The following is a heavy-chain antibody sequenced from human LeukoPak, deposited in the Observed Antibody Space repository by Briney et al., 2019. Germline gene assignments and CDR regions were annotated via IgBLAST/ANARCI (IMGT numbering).Heavy chain of an antibody. Sequence: PGGSLRLSCVASGLSFSSFAMTWVRQAPGKGLEWVATIGNTETFYADSVTGRFTISRDNSKNTVNLQMNRLRVEDTAIYYCAKDWIQFNRVFDCFDSWGQGTLVTVSS. D-gene: IGHD5-18*01. V-gene: IGHV3-23*01. CDR2: IGNTET. J-gene: IGHJ4*02. CDR1: GLSFSSFA. CDR3: AKDWIQFNRVFDCFDS.